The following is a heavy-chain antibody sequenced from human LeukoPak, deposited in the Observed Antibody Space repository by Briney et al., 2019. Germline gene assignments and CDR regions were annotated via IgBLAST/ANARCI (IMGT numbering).Heavy chain of an antibody. V-gene: IGHV3-43*01. CDR3: AKDGVTKGHMDV. CDR1: GFTFDDYT. CDR2: ISWDGGST. J-gene: IGHJ6*03. D-gene: IGHD4-11*01. Sequence: SGGSLRLSCAASGFTFDDYTMHWVRQSPGEGLEWVSLISWDGGSTYYADSVKGRFTISRDNSKNSLYLQMNSLRTEDTALYYCAKDGVTKGHMDVWGKGTTVTVSS.